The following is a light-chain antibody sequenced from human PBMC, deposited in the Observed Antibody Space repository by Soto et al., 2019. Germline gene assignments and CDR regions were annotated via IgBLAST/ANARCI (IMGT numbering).Light chain of an antibody. CDR1: QDISGD. J-gene: IGKJ2*01. V-gene: IGKV1-6*01. CDR2: ATS. Sequence: AIVMTQSPSSLSASVGDRVTITCRASQDISGDIGWYQQRPGKAPKLLIYATSSLQSGVPSRFSGSGSGTDFTLTISSLQPEDFAAYYCLQDYNYPYTFGQGTKLEIK. CDR3: LQDYNYPYT.